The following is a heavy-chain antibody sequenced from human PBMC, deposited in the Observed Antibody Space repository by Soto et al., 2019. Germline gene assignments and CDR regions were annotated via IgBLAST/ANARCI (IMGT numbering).Heavy chain of an antibody. Sequence: ASVKVSCKASGFTFTSFGISWVRQAPGQGLEWMGWISAYNGNTHYAQKFQGRVTMTTDTSTTTAYMELRSLRSDDMAVYYCAREGFRHFDWSDWGQGTLVTVSS. J-gene: IGHJ4*02. CDR2: ISAYNGNT. D-gene: IGHD3-9*01. CDR1: GFTFTSFG. V-gene: IGHV1-18*03. CDR3: AREGFRHFDWSD.